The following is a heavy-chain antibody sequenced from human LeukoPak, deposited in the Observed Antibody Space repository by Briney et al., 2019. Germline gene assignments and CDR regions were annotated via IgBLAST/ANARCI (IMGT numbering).Heavy chain of an antibody. CDR1: GFTFSSYG. Sequence: PGGSLRRSCAASGFTFSSYGMHWVRQAPGKGLEWVAVISYDGSNKYYADSVKGRFTISRDNSKNTLYLQMNSLRAEDTAVYYCAKDSRGYSYGYTLDYWGQGTLVTVSS. CDR3: AKDSRGYSYGYTLDY. CDR2: ISYDGSNK. D-gene: IGHD5-18*01. V-gene: IGHV3-30*18. J-gene: IGHJ4*02.